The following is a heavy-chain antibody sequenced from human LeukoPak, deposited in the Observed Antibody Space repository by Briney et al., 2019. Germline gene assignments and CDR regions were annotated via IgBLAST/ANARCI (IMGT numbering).Heavy chain of an antibody. D-gene: IGHD1-20*01. V-gene: IGHV1-2*02. CDR2: INPKSGAT. J-gene: IGHJ5*02. CDR3: AREGPTYNWKRDWFDP. CDR1: GYTFNNYY. Sequence: ASVKVSCKASGYTFNNYYMHWVRQAPGQGLEWMGWINPKSGATNYAQKFQGRVTMTRDTSISTAYMEQRRLRSDDTAVYYCAREGPTYNWKRDWFDPWGQGTLVTVSS.